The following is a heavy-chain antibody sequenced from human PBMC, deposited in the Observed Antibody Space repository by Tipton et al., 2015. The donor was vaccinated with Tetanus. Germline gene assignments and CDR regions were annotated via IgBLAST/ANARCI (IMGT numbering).Heavy chain of an antibody. CDR1: GFTFSIYG. CDR3: ARLYGDYFHAMGY. CDR2: IISSGGTT. V-gene: IGHV3-23*01. J-gene: IGHJ4*02. Sequence: SLRLSCAASGFTFSIYGMSWARQAPGKGLEWVARIISSGGTTNYADSVEGRFTISRDNSKNTLYLQMTSLRAEDTAVYYCARLYGDYFHAMGYWGQGTLVTVSS. D-gene: IGHD4-17*01.